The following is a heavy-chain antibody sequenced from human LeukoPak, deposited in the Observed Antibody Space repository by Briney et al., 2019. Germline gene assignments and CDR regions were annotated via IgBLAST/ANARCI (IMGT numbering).Heavy chain of an antibody. D-gene: IGHD1-1*01. CDR2: SNDSGGT. J-gene: IGHJ3*02. Sequence: SETLSLTCAVYGGTFSGYYWSWIRQPPGKRLEWVGESNDSGGTNYNPSLKSRVTISADKSKNQVSLKLTSVTAADTAVYYCARDSLQHTGSDAFDIWGQGTMVTVSS. V-gene: IGHV4-34*01. CDR3: ARDSLQHTGSDAFDI. CDR1: GGTFSGYY.